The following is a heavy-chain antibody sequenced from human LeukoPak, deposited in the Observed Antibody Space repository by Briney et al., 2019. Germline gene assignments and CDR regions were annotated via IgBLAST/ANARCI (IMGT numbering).Heavy chain of an antibody. CDR1: GFTFSSYS. J-gene: IGHJ4*02. CDR2: ISSSSSYI. D-gene: IGHD1-26*01. V-gene: IGHV3-21*01. CDR3: ARDGSSEVGATYDY. Sequence: PGGSLRFSCAASGFTFSSYSMNWVRQAPGKGLEWVSSISSSSSYIYYADSVKGRFTISRDNAKNSLYLQMNSLRAEDTAVYYCARDGSSEVGATYDYWGQGTLVTVSS.